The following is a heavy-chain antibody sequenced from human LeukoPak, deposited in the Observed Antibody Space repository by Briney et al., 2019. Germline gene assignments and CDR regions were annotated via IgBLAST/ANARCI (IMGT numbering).Heavy chain of an antibody. CDR1: GYTFTAYY. Sequence: ASVKVSCKASGYTFTAYYVYWVRRAPGQGLEWLGWINPNSGVTNFAQKFQGRVTMTSDTSISTAYMDLSSLSSDDTAVYYCARVGKMATILGAFDIWGQGTMVTVSS. D-gene: IGHD5-24*01. CDR2: INPNSGVT. CDR3: ARVGKMATILGAFDI. J-gene: IGHJ3*02. V-gene: IGHV1-2*02.